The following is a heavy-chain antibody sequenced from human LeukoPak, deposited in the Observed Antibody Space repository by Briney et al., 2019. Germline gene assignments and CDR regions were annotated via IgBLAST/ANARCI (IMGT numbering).Heavy chain of an antibody. D-gene: IGHD4-11*01. Sequence: SVKVSCKASGGTFSSYAISWVRQAPGQGLEWMGGIIPIFGTANYAQKFQGRVTITTDESTSTAYMELSSLRSEDTAVYYCVPFMTTVTTSGSWPWGQGTLVTVSS. CDR3: VPFMTTVTTSGSWP. V-gene: IGHV1-69*05. CDR2: IIPIFGTA. CDR1: GGTFSSYA. J-gene: IGHJ5*02.